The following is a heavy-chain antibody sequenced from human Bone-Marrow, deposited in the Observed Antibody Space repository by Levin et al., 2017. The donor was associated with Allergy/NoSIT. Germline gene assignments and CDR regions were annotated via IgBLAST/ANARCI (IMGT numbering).Heavy chain of an antibody. D-gene: IGHD3-22*01. V-gene: IGHV4-38-2*02. J-gene: IGHJ6*02. CDR1: GYSISSGYY. CDR3: ARERGYYDSSGYYMHYYYGMDV. CDR2: IYHSGST. Sequence: SETLSLTCTVSGYSISSGYYWGWIRQPPGKGLEWIGSIYHSGSTYYNPSLKSRVTISVDTSKNQFSLKLSSVTAADTAVYYCARERGYYDSSGYYMHYYYGMDVWGQGTTVTVSS.